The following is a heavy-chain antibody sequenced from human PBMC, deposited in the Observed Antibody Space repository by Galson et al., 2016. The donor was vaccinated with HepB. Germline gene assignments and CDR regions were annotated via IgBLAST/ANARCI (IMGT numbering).Heavy chain of an antibody. D-gene: IGHD5-12*01. CDR2: IRGNAGEA. CDR1: EVSLTNNA. J-gene: IGHJ6*02. V-gene: IGHV3-23*01. CDR3: AKGPPPGYGNYYYYYGMDV. Sequence: SLRLSCAASEVSLTNNAMSWIRQAPGKGLEWVATIRGNAGEAYYVDFVKGRFTISRDTSENRLYLQMSSLRVDDTAVYFCAKGPPPGYGNYYYYYGMDVWGQGTTVTVSS.